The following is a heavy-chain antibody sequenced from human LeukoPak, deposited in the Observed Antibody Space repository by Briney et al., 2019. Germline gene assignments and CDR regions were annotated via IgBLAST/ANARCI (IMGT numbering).Heavy chain of an antibody. D-gene: IGHD6-13*01. Sequence: SVKVSCKASGFTFTSSAMQWVRQARGQRLEWIGWIVVGSGNTNFAQKFQERVTITRDMSTSTAYMELSSLRSEDTAVYYCAAGPGLSSWLESIDYWGQGTLVTVSS. J-gene: IGHJ4*02. CDR1: GFTFTSSA. CDR2: IVVGSGNT. V-gene: IGHV1-58*02. CDR3: AAGPGLSSWLESIDY.